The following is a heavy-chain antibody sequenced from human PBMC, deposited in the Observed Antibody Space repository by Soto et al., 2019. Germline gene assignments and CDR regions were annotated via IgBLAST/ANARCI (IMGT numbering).Heavy chain of an antibody. D-gene: IGHD3-22*01. CDR1: GFTFNNAW. CDR2: IKGEADGGTT. CDR3: TTGFSNGYYNIDY. Sequence: PGGSLRLSCAASGFTFNNAWMSWVRQAPGKGLEWVGRIKGEADGGTTDYAAPVKGRITISRDHSKDTLYLQMNSLKTEDTAVYYCTTGFSNGYYNIDYWGQGTTVTVSS. V-gene: IGHV3-15*01. J-gene: IGHJ4*02.